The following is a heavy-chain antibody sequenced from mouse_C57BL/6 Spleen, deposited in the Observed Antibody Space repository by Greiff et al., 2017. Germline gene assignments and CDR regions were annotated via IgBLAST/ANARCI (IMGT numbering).Heavy chain of an antibody. CDR2: ISYSGST. CDR1: GYSITSGYD. V-gene: IGHV3-1*01. Sequence: EVQLQESGPGMVKPSQSLSLTCTVTGYSITSGYDWHWIRHFPGNKLEWMGYISYSGSTNYNPSLKSRISITHDTSTNHFFLKLNSVTTEDTATYYCARDGSSYGYFDVWGTGTTVTVSS. D-gene: IGHD1-1*01. CDR3: ARDGSSYGYFDV. J-gene: IGHJ1*03.